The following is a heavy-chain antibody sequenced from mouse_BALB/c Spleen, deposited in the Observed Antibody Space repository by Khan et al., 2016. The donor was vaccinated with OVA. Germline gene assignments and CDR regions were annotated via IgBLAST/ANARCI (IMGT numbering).Heavy chain of an antibody. Sequence: EVKLLESGPSLVKPSQTLSLTCSVTGDSITSGYWNWIRKFPGNKLEYMGYISSSDSTFYNPSLKSRISITRDTSKNQYYLQLNSVTTDDTATYYCARWNYRYDGYFDYWGQGTTLTVSS. CDR2: ISSSDST. V-gene: IGHV3-8*02. CDR3: ARWNYRYDGYFDY. CDR1: GDSITSGY. D-gene: IGHD2-14*01. J-gene: IGHJ2*01.